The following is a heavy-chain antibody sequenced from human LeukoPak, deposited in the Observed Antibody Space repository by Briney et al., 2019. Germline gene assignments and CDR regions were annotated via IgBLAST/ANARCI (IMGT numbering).Heavy chain of an antibody. D-gene: IGHD2-21*02. CDR3: ARDRVVTAILAKDNWFDP. J-gene: IGHJ5*02. CDR2: IYTSGST. CDR1: GGSISSGSYY. V-gene: IGHV4-61*02. Sequence: SEILSLTCTVSGGSISSGSYYWSWIRQPAGKGLEWIGRIYTSGSTNYNPSLKSRVTISVDTSKNQFSLKLSSVTAADTAVYYYARDRVVTAILAKDNWFDPWGQGTLVTVSS.